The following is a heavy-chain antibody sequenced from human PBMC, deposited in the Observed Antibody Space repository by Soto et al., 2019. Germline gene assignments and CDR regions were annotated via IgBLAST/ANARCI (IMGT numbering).Heavy chain of an antibody. CDR2: INPISGGT. J-gene: IGHJ5*02. V-gene: IGHV1-2*02. Sequence: SVKVSCTASGYTFTGYYIHWVRQAPGQGLEWMGWINPISGGTNYAQNFQGRVTMTRDTSISTAYMELSRLTSDDTAVYYCTRQLGRTVAGTAAIWLDPWGQGTLVTVAS. CDR1: GYTFTGYY. CDR3: TRQLGRTVAGTAAIWLDP. D-gene: IGHD6-19*01.